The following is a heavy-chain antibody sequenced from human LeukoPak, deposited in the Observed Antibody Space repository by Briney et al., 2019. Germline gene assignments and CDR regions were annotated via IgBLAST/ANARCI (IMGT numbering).Heavy chain of an antibody. CDR2: IKEDGGEK. CDR3: ASTSRRDHIYYYYYYMDV. V-gene: IGHV3-7*01. J-gene: IGHJ6*03. D-gene: IGHD2-21*01. Sequence: PGGSLRLSCAAPGFTFSYYWMSWVRQAPGKGLEWVANIKEDGGEKYYVDSVKGRFTISRDNAKNSLYLQMNSLRAEDTAVYYCASTSRRDHIYYYYYYMDVWGKGTTVTVSS. CDR1: GFTFSYYW.